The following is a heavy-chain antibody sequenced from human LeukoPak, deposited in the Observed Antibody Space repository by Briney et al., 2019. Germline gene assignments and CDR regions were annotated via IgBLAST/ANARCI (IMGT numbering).Heavy chain of an antibody. CDR3: ARDELDIVVVPAAIDYYYYMDV. D-gene: IGHD2-2*03. Sequence: GGSLRLSCAASGFTFSDYYMSWIRQAPGKGLEWVSCISSSGSTIYYADSVKGRFTISRDNAKNSLYMQMSSLRAEDTAVYYCARDELDIVVVPAAIDYYYYMDVWGKGTTVTVSS. J-gene: IGHJ6*03. CDR1: GFTFSDYY. CDR2: ISSSGSTI. V-gene: IGHV3-11*04.